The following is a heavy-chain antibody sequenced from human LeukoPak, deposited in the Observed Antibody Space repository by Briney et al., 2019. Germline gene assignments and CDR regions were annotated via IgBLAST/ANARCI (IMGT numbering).Heavy chain of an antibody. CDR3: ARSARHCNNGVCFTDYYIDL. CDR1: GYTFTGYY. V-gene: IGHV1-2*02. D-gene: IGHD2-8*01. CDR2: INPNSGGT. Sequence: ASVKVSCKASGYTFTGYYMHWARQAPGQGLEWMGWINPNSGGTNYAQKFQGRVTMTRDTSISTAYMEMSSLTSDDTAVYYCARSARHCNNGVCFTDYYIDLWGKGTTVIVSS. J-gene: IGHJ6*03.